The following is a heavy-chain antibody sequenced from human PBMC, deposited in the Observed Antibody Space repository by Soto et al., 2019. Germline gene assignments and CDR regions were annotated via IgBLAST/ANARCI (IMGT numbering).Heavy chain of an antibody. CDR3: ARHNYGSGSTFLDY. Sequence: SETLSLTCTVSGGSISSYYWSWIRQPPGKGLEWIGYIYYSGSTYYNPSLKSRVTISIDRSKNQFSLKLSSVTAADTAVYYCARHNYGSGSTFLDYSAQGSLVIGSS. CDR1: GGSISSYY. D-gene: IGHD3-10*01. CDR2: IYYSGST. J-gene: IGHJ4*02. V-gene: IGHV4-59*08.